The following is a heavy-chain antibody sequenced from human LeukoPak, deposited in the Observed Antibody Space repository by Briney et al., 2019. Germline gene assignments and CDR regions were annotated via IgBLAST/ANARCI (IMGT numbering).Heavy chain of an antibody. CDR2: IFCDGIT. D-gene: IGHD4-17*01. V-gene: IGHV3-53*01. CDR1: GVTVGSRF. J-gene: IGHJ4*02. CDR3: AKGQATVTTLGSARYDY. Sequence: PGGSLRLSCSASGVTVGSRFMTWVRQAPGKGLQWVSGIFCDGITYYTDSVKGRFTISRDNSKNTLYLQLNSLRAEDTAVYYCAKGQATVTTLGSARYDYWGQGTLVTVSS.